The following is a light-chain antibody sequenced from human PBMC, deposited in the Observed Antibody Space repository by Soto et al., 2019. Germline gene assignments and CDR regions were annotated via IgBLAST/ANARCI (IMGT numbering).Light chain of an antibody. V-gene: IGLV3-21*04. CDR1: NIGSKS. CDR2: YDS. Sequence: SYELTQPPSVSVAPGKTARITCGGNNIGSKSVHWYQQKPGQAPVLVIYYDSDRPSGIPERFSGSNSGNTATLTISRVEAGDEAAYFCQVWDSSSDPYVFGTGTKLTVL. CDR3: QVWDSSSDPYV. J-gene: IGLJ1*01.